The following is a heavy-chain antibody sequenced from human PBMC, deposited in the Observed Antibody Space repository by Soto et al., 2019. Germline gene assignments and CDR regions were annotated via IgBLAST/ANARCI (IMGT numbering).Heavy chain of an antibody. CDR1: GFTFDDYA. D-gene: IGHD4-17*01. V-gene: IGHV3-9*01. Sequence: EVQLVESGGGLVQPGRSLRLSCAASGFTFDDYAMHWVRQAPGKGLEWVSGISWNSGSIGYADSVKGRFTISRDNAKNSLYLQMNSLRAEDTALYYCAKVYGDYLFDYWGQGSLVTV. CDR2: ISWNSGSI. CDR3: AKVYGDYLFDY. J-gene: IGHJ4*02.